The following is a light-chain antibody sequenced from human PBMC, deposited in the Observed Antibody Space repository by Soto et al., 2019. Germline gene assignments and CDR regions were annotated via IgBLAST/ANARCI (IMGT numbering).Light chain of an antibody. J-gene: IGKJ2*01. CDR3: QQYGSSPYT. CDR2: GTS. Sequence: EIVLTQSPGTLSLSPGERATLSCRASQSVSSSHLAWYQQKPGQAPRLLIYGTSIRATGIPDRFSGSGSGTDFTLTISRLEPEDFAVYYCQQYGSSPYTFGQGTKLEI. V-gene: IGKV3-20*01. CDR1: QSVSSSH.